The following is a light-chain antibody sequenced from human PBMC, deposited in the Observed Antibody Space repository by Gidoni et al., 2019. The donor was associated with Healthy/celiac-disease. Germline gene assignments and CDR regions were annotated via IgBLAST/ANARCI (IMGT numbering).Light chain of an antibody. CDR2: AAS. V-gene: IGKV1-39*01. CDR3: QQSYSTPPT. J-gene: IGKJ1*01. CDR1: QSISSY. Sequence: DIQMTQSPSSLSASVGDRVTITCRASQSISSYLNWYQQKPGKAPKLLIYAASRLQSGVPSRFSGSGSGTDFTLTISSLQPEDFATYYCQQSYSTPPTFGQGTKVENK.